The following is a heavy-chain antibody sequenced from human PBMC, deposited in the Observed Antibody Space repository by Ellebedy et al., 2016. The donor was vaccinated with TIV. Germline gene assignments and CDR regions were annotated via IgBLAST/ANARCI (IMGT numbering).Heavy chain of an antibody. D-gene: IGHD3-10*01. CDR1: GFTFSAYW. CDR2: IKQDGSET. J-gene: IGHJ4*02. V-gene: IGHV3-7*01. CDR3: ARDGGSGSYWEGFDY. Sequence: GESLKISCAASGFTFSAYWMSWVRQAPGKGLEWVANIKQDGSETYYVDSVKGRFTISRDNARNSLYLQMSSLRVEDTAVYYCARDGGSGSYWEGFDYWGQGTLVTVSS.